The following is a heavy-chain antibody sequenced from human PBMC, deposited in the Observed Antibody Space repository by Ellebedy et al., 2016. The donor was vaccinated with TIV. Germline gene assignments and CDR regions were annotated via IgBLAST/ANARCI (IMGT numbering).Heavy chain of an antibody. J-gene: IGHJ4*02. V-gene: IGHV1-69*13. CDR2: IIPIFGTA. CDR3: ARDGAFDGSGSYYNSFDY. Sequence: SVKVSCXASGGTFSSYAISWVRQAPGQGLEWMGGIIPIFGTANYAQKFQGRVTITADESTSTAYMELSSLRSEDTAVYYCARDGAFDGSGSYYNSFDYWGQGTLVTVSS. D-gene: IGHD3-10*01. CDR1: GGTFSSYA.